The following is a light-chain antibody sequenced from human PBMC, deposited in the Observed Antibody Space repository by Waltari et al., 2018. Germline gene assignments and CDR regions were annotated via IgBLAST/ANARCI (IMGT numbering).Light chain of an antibody. CDR1: RSDVGNYDY. J-gene: IGLJ1*01. Sequence: QSALTQPASVSGSPGQSITISCTGTRSDVGNYDYVSWYQQYSGKAPKLMIYDFRHRPSGVFDRFSGSKSGNTASLTISGLQAEDEADYYCSSYTSSDTYVFGTGTKVTVL. CDR3: SSYTSSDTYV. CDR2: DFR. V-gene: IGLV2-14*01.